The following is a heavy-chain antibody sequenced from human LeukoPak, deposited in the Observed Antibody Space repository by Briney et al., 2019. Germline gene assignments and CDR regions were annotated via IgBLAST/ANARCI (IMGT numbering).Heavy chain of an antibody. V-gene: IGHV3-74*01. Sequence: GGSLRLSCAGSGFTFSSYWMHWVRQAPGKGLVWVSRINSDGSTTNYADSVQGRFTISRDNAKHTLYLQMNSLRAEDTAVYYCAELGITMIGGVWGKGTTVTISS. CDR3: AELGITMIGGV. D-gene: IGHD3-10*02. CDR1: GFTFSSYW. CDR2: INSDGSTT. J-gene: IGHJ6*04.